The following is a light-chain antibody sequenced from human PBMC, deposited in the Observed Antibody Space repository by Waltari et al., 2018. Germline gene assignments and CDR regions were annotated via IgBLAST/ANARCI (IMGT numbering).Light chain of an antibody. CDR3: QQRSN. CDR1: QSVSSY. CDR2: DAS. Sequence: EIVLTESPDTMSLSPGERATISCRASQSVSSYLAWYQQKPGQAPRLLIYDASNRATGIPARFSGSGSGTDFTLTISSLEPEDFAVYYCQQRSNFGPGTKVDIK. J-gene: IGKJ3*01. V-gene: IGKV3-11*01.